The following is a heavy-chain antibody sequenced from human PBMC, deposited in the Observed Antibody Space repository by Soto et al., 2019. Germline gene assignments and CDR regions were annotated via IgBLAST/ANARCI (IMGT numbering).Heavy chain of an antibody. CDR1: GFNFDNYG. CDR3: AKDRVGGTFYTPLGF. D-gene: IGHD1-7*01. V-gene: IGHV3-30*18. CDR2: ITYDGSFQ. J-gene: IGHJ4*02. Sequence: PVGSLRLSCQASGFNFDNYGMHWARQAPGKGLEWVAVITYDGSFQYYADSVKGRFTISRDNSKNTLFLHLNTLKPEDTAVYHCAKDRVGGTFYTPLGFWGQGTLVTVSS.